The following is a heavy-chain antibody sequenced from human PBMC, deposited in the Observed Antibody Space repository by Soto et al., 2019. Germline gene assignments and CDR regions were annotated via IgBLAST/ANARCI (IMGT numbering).Heavy chain of an antibody. CDR1: GDSISSNNNY. CDR3: ARGRGYSYGLDP. D-gene: IGHD5-18*01. V-gene: IGHV4-30-4*01. Sequence: QVQLQESGPGLVKPSQTLSLTCTVSGDSISSNNNYWSWIRQPPGEGLEWIGFISYSGATSYSPSLKSRVARSLDTSKNQFSLSLSSVTAADTAVYYCARGRGYSYGLDPWGQGTLVTVSS. J-gene: IGHJ5*02. CDR2: ISYSGAT.